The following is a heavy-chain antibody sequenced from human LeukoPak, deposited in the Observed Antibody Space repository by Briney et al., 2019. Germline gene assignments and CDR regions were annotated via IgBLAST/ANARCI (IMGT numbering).Heavy chain of an antibody. Sequence: SETLSLTCAVYGGSFSSYYWSWIRQPPGKGLEWIGEINHSGSTNYNPSLKSRVTISVDTSKNQFSLKLSSVTAADTAVYYCARGNDYYDSSGFDYWGQGTLVTVSS. CDR1: GGSFSSYY. V-gene: IGHV4-34*01. CDR3: ARGNDYYDSSGFDY. CDR2: INHSGST. D-gene: IGHD3-22*01. J-gene: IGHJ4*02.